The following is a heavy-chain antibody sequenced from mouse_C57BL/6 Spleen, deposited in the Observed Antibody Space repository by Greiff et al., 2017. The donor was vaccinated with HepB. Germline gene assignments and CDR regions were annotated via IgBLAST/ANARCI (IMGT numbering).Heavy chain of an antibody. CDR3: ARSDGYYVFFDY. D-gene: IGHD2-3*01. V-gene: IGHV1-52*01. CDR1: GYTFTSYW. Sequence: QVQLQHPGAELVRPGSSVKLSCKASGYTFTSYWMHWVKQRPIQGLEWIGNIDPSDSETHYNQKFKDKATLTVDKSSSTAYMQLSSLTSEDSAVYYCARSDGYYVFFDYWGQGTTLTVSS. CDR2: IDPSDSET. J-gene: IGHJ2*01.